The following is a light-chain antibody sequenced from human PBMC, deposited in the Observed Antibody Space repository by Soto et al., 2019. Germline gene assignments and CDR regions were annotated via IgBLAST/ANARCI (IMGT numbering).Light chain of an antibody. J-gene: IGKJ1*01. Sequence: DIQLTQSPSFLSASVGDRVTITCRASQGISSYLAWYQQKPGKAPNLLIYAASTLQSGVPSRCSGSGSGTEFTITISSLQPEEFTTYYYQQLNSYPRTFGQGTKVEIK. CDR2: AAS. CDR3: QQLNSYPRT. CDR1: QGISSY. V-gene: IGKV1-9*01.